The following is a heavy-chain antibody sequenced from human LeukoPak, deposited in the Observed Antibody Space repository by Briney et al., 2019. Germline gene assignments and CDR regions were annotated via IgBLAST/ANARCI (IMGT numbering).Heavy chain of an antibody. J-gene: IGHJ6*03. CDR1: EVTFRKFA. V-gene: IGHV3-23*01. CDR2: ISASGVNT. Sequence: GGPLRLSCAASEVTFRKFAMNWVRQAPGKGLDWVSAISASGVNTFYADSVKGRFTISRDNSKNTLYLQMNSLRAEDTAVYYCAKDIHYYGSDNYDQGPAYYYMDVWGKGTTVTVSS. CDR3: AKDIHYYGSDNYDQGPAYYYMDV. D-gene: IGHD3-10*01.